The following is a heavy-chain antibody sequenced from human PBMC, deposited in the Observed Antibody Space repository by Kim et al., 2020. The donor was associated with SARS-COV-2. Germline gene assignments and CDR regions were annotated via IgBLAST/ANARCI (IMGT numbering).Heavy chain of an antibody. CDR2: IYSGGST. Sequence: GGSLRLSCAASGFTVSSNYMSWVRQAPGKGLEWVSVIYSGGSTYYADSVKGRFTISRDNSKNTLYLQMNSLRAEDTAVYYCARGTRAYGSGSYSYAFDIWGQGTMVTVSA. D-gene: IGHD3-10*01. J-gene: IGHJ3*02. V-gene: IGHV3-53*01. CDR1: GFTVSSNY. CDR3: ARGTRAYGSGSYSYAFDI.